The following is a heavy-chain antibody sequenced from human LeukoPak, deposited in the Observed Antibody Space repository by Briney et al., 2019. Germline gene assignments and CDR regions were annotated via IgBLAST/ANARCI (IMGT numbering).Heavy chain of an antibody. J-gene: IGHJ3*02. CDR1: GFTFSSYW. CDR2: IKQDGSEK. Sequence: GGSLRLSCAASGFTFSSYWMSWVRQAPGKGLEWVANIKQDGSEKYYVDSVKRRFTISRDNAKNSLYLQMNSLRAEDTAVYYCARETVTTRIHAFDIWGQGTMVTVSS. V-gene: IGHV3-7*01. D-gene: IGHD4-17*01. CDR3: ARETVTTRIHAFDI.